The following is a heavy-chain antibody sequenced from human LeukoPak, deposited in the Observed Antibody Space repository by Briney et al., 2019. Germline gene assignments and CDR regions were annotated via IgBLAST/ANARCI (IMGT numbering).Heavy chain of an antibody. CDR2: ISAYNGNT. CDR1: GYTFTSYG. J-gene: IGHJ4*02. D-gene: IGHD6-19*01. CDR3: ARYFIAVAAVDY. Sequence: ASVKVSCKASGYTFTSYGISWVRQAPGQGLEWMGWISAYNGNTNYAQKLQGRVTMTTDTSTSAAYMGLRSLRSDDTAVYYCARYFIAVAAVDYWGQGTLVTVSS. V-gene: IGHV1-18*04.